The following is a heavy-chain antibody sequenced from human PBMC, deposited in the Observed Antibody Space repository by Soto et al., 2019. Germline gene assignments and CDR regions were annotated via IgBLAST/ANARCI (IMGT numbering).Heavy chain of an antibody. CDR3: ARDLIPKVLLWFGAFDY. J-gene: IGHJ4*02. CDR2: ISSSSSYI. Sequence: PGGSLRLSCAASGFTFSSYSMNWVRQAPGKGLEWVSSISSSSSYIYYADSVKGRFTISRDNAKNSLYLQMNSLRAEDTAVYYCARDLIPKVLLWFGAFDYWGQGTLVTVYS. V-gene: IGHV3-21*01. CDR1: GFTFSSYS. D-gene: IGHD3-10*01.